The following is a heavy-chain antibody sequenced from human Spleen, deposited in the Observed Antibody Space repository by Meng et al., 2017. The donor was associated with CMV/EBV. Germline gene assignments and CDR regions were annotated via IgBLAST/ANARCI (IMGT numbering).Heavy chain of an antibody. CDR3: ARQNYLRDGTYRWDWFDP. CDR2: IIPIFGTA. J-gene: IGHJ5*02. V-gene: IGHV1-69*05. Sequence: SVKVSCKASGGTFSSYAISWVRQAPGQGLEWMGGIIPIFGTANYAQKFQGRVTITTVESTSTAYMELSSLRSEDTAVYYCARQNYLRDGTYRWDWFDPWGQGTLVTVSS. CDR1: GGTFSSYA. D-gene: IGHD3-10*01.